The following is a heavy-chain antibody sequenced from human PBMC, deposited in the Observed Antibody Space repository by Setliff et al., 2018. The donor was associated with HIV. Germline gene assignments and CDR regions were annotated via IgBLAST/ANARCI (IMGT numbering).Heavy chain of an antibody. CDR2: INGDGSST. Sequence: PGGSLRLSCAASGFTVSGNYLNWVRQAPGKGLEWVSRINGDGSSTNYADSVKGRFTISRDNAKNTLYLQMNSLRAEDTAVYYCARDRDYDFWSGYYSNDAFDIWGQGTTVTVSS. D-gene: IGHD3-3*01. V-gene: IGHV3-74*01. CDR1: GFTVSGNY. CDR3: ARDRDYDFWSGYYSNDAFDI. J-gene: IGHJ3*02.